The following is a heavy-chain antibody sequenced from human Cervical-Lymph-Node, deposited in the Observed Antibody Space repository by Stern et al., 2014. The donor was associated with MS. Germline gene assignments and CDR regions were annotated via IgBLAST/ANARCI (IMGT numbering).Heavy chain of an antibody. CDR2: INPGDSDT. Sequence: EVQLVQSGAEVKKPGESLKISCKGSGYRFTSYWIGWARQMPGKGLEWMGDINPGDSDTRYTPSFQGQVPVSANKSISSAYLQWSSLKASDTAMYYCARRHCSSRRCGWFDPWGQGTLVTVSS. J-gene: IGHJ5*02. V-gene: IGHV5-51*01. CDR1: GYRFTSYW. D-gene: IGHD2-2*01. CDR3: ARRHCSSRRCGWFDP.